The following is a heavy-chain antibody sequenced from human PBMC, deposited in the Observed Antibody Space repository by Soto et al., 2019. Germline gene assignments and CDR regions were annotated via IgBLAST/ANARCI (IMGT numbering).Heavy chain of an antibody. CDR2: IYYSGST. J-gene: IGHJ4*02. D-gene: IGHD2-15*01. V-gene: IGHV4-31*03. CDR1: GGSISSGGYY. Sequence: PSETLSLTCTVSGGSISSGGYYWSCIRQHPGKGLEWIGYIYYSGSTYYNPSLKSRVTISVDTSKNQFSLKLSSVTAADTAVYYCARDLGGYCSGGSCYGFYYWGQGTLVTVSS. CDR3: ARDLGGYCSGGSCYGFYY.